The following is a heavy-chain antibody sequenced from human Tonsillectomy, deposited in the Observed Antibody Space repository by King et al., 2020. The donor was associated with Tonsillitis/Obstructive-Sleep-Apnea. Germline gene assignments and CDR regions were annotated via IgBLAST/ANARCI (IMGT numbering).Heavy chain of an antibody. CDR3: ARGHSSAYYYGMDV. CDR2: IHYSGST. J-gene: IGHJ6*02. D-gene: IGHD5-18*01. V-gene: IGHV4-59*01. CDR1: GGSISSSY. Sequence: VQLQESGPGLVKPSETLSLTCTVSGGSISSSYWSWIRQPLGKGLEWIGYIHYSGSTSYNPSLKSRVIISVDTSKNQFSLNLSSVTAAHTAVYYCARGHSSAYYYGMDVWGQGTTVTVSS.